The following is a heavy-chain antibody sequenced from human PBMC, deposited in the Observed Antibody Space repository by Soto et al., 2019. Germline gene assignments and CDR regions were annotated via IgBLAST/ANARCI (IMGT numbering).Heavy chain of an antibody. Sequence: EVQLVESGGGLVQPGGSLRLSCAASGFTFSAFEMNWVRQAPGKGLEWLSYIYNSGSTMTYADSVKGSFAISRDNAKNSLYLDMNSLTAEDTAFYCCARESGGTCFDDWGQGTMVTVSS. CDR3: ARESGGTCFDD. CDR1: GFTFSAFE. D-gene: IGHD1-1*01. J-gene: IGHJ4*03. CDR2: IYNSGSTM. V-gene: IGHV3-48*03.